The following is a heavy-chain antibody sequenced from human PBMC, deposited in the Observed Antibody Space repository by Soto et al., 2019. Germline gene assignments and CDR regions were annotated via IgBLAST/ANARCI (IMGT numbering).Heavy chain of an antibody. V-gene: IGHV4-31*03. Sequence: SETLSLTCTVSGGSISSGGYYWSWIRQHPGKGLEWIGYIYYSGSTYYNPSLKSRVTISVDTSKNQFSLKLSSVTAADTAVYYCARVGIYYDSSGSPRVPWFDPWGQGTLVTVSS. J-gene: IGHJ5*02. D-gene: IGHD3-22*01. CDR1: GGSISSGGYY. CDR3: ARVGIYYDSSGSPRVPWFDP. CDR2: IYYSGST.